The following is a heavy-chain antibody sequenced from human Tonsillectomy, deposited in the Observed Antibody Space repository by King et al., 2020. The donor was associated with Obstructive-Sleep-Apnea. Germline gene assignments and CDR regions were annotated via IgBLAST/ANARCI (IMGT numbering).Heavy chain of an antibody. Sequence: VQLQESGPGLVKPSETLSLTCTVSGYSISSGYYWGWIRQPPGKGLEWSVSIYHSGSTYYNPTLKRRVTISVDTSKNQFSLRLSSVTAADTAVYYCAREVRVNYYDSSGYYFDYWGQGTLVTVSS. CDR3: AREVRVNYYDSSGYYFDY. J-gene: IGHJ4*02. D-gene: IGHD3-22*01. V-gene: IGHV4-38-2*02. CDR2: IYHSGST. CDR1: GYSISSGYY.